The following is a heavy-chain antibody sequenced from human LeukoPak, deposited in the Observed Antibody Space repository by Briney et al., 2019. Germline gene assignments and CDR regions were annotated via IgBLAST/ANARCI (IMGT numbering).Heavy chain of an antibody. D-gene: IGHD3-3*01. Sequence: SETLSLTCAVSGGSISSGGYSWSWIRQPPGKGLEWIGYIYYSGSTYYNPSLKSRVTISVDTSKNQFSLKLSSVTAADTAVYYCARGDDFYYYYMDVWGKGTTVTISS. V-gene: IGHV4-30-4*07. CDR2: IYYSGST. CDR3: ARGDDFYYYYMDV. CDR1: GGSISSGGYS. J-gene: IGHJ6*03.